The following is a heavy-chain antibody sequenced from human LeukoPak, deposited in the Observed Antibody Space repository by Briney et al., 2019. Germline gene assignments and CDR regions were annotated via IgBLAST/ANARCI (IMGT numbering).Heavy chain of an antibody. D-gene: IGHD2-2*01. CDR1: GFTFSSYG. V-gene: IGHV3-21*01. J-gene: IGHJ4*02. CDR2: ISSSSSYI. CDR3: ARDRDYCSSTSCPYYFDY. Sequence: GRSLRLSCAASGFTFSSYGMNWVRQAPGKGLEWVSSISSSSSYIYYADSVKGRFTISRDNAKNSLYLQMNSLRAEDTAVYYCARDRDYCSSTSCPYYFDYWGQGTLVTVSS.